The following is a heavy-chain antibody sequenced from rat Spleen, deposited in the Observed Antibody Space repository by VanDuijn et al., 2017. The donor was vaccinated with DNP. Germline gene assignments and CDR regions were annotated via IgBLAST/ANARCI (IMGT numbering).Heavy chain of an antibody. CDR1: DYSITSVYR. CDR2: IDSAGST. Sequence: EVQLQESGPGLLKPSQSLSLTCSVTDYSITSVYRWNWIRKFPGNKLEWMAYIDSAGSTNYNPSLRSRISITRDTSKNQFFLQMNSLKEEDTAIYYCLSDFFWGQGSPVTVSS. J-gene: IGHJ3*01. CDR3: LSDFF. D-gene: IGHD3-7*01. V-gene: IGHV3-3*01.